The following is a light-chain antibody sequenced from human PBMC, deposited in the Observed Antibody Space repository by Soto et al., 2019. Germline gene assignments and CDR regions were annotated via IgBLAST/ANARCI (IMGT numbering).Light chain of an antibody. CDR3: QSYDGSSLV. J-gene: IGLJ3*02. V-gene: IGLV6-57*04. Sequence: FMLTQPHSVSESPGKTVTISCTRSSGNIANNYVQWYQQRPGSAPTTVIYDDNRRPSGVPDRFSGSIASSSNSASLTISGLRTEDEADYYCQSYDGSSLVFGGGTKVTVL. CDR2: DDN. CDR1: SGNIANNY.